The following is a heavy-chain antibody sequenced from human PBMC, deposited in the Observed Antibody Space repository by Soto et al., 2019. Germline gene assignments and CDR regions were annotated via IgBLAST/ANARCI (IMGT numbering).Heavy chain of an antibody. CDR3: VRRLQFGNGWPFDY. Sequence: QVQLVQSGAEVKKPGASVKVSCKASGYTFTSYGISWVRQAPGQGLEWMGWISVYNGNTNYGQKVQGRVTMTTDTSTTTAYMELRSLRSDDTAVYYCVRRLQFGNGWPFDYWGQGTLLIVSS. CDR2: ISVYNGNT. V-gene: IGHV1-18*01. J-gene: IGHJ4*02. D-gene: IGHD2-15*01. CDR1: GYTFTSYG.